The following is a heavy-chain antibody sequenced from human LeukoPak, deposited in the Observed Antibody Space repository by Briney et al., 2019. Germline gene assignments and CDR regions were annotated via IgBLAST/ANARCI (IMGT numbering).Heavy chain of an antibody. J-gene: IGHJ5*02. Sequence: SETLSLTCTVSGGSISSGDYYWSWIRQPPGKGLEWIGYIYYSGSTYYNPSLKSRVTISVDTSKNQFSLKLSSVTAADTAVYYCARDVGGRWFDPWGQGTLVTVSS. D-gene: IGHD3-10*01. V-gene: IGHV4-30-4*01. CDR3: ARDVGGRWFDP. CDR2: IYYSGST. CDR1: GGSISSGDYY.